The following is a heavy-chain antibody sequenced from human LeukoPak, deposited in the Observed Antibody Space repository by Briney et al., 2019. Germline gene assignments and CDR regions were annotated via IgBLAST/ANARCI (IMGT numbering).Heavy chain of an antibody. CDR3: ARHRGNWYFDL. CDR2: IKQDGSEK. V-gene: IGHV3-7*01. J-gene: IGHJ2*01. D-gene: IGHD3-16*01. CDR1: GGSFSGYY. Sequence: ETLSLTCAVYGGSFSGYYWSWIRQPPGKGLEWVANIKQDGSEKYYVDSVKGRFTISRDNAKNSLYLQMNSLRAEDTAVYYCARHRGNWYFDLWGRGTLLTVSS.